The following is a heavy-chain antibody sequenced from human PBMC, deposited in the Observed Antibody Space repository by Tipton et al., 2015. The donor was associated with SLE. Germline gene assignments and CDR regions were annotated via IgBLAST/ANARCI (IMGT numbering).Heavy chain of an antibody. CDR2: ISHSWNT. V-gene: IGHV4-38-2*01. CDR1: DYSISSGHY. D-gene: IGHD3-22*01. J-gene: IGHJ4*02. Sequence: TLSLTCAVSDYSISSGHYWGWIRQPPGKGLEWIGSISHSWNTYYNPSLKSRFTMSIDTSKNQVFLRLSPMTAADTAVYFCARHDYDDNGYYMHYFDYWGQGTLVTVSS. CDR3: ARHDYDDNGYYMHYFDY.